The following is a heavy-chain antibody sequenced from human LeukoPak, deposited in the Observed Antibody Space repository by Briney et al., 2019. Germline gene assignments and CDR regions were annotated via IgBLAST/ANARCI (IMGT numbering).Heavy chain of an antibody. CDR3: ARSKSRYYTDAFDI. V-gene: IGHV3-74*03. Sequence: PVGSLRLSCAASGFTFSGHLMRSVRQAPQKGLVWVSRIYGKGSDTTYTDTVKGPFTISRDNTKNTLYLQMDSLRAEDTAVYHCARSKSRYYTDAFDIWGKGTMVTVSS. CDR2: IYGKGSDT. D-gene: IGHD2/OR15-2a*01. J-gene: IGHJ3*02. CDR1: GFTFSGHL.